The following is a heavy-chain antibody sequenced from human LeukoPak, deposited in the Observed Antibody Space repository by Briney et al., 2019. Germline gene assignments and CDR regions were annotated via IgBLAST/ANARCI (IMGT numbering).Heavy chain of an antibody. J-gene: IGHJ4*02. V-gene: IGHV4-59*08. CDR2: IYYSGST. Sequence: SETLSLTCTVSGGSISSYYWSWIRQPPGKGLEWIGYIYYSGSTNYNPSLKSRVTISVDTSKNQFSLKLSSVTAADTAVYYCARGGKFGELDYWGQGTLVTVSS. D-gene: IGHD3-10*01. CDR1: GGSISSYY. CDR3: ARGGKFGELDY.